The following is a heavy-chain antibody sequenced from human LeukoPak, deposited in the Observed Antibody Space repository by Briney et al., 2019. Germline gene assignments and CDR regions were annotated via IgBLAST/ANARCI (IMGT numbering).Heavy chain of an antibody. V-gene: IGHV4-34*01. J-gene: IGHJ4*02. CDR1: GGSFGGYY. D-gene: IGHD2-8*01. CDR3: ARGIVLTVYASFDY. Sequence: KPSETLSLTCAVNGGSFGGYYWTWIRQPPGKGLEWIGEINHSGGTNYNPSLKSRVTISVDTSKNQFSLKLSSVTAADTAVYYCARGIVLTVYASFDYWGLGTLVTVSS. CDR2: INHSGGT.